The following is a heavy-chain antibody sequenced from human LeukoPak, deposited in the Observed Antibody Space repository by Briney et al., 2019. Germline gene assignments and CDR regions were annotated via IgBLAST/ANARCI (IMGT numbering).Heavy chain of an antibody. CDR1: GYTFTGYY. V-gene: IGHV1-69*04. J-gene: IGHJ6*02. Sequence: SVKVSCKASGYTFTGYYMHWVRQAPGQGLEWMGRIIPIVGITNYAQKFQGRVTITADNSTRTAYMELSSLTSEDTAVYYCARGLHFTMVRGGTTNYYYGMDVWGQGTSVTVSS. CDR3: ARGLHFTMVRGGTTNYYYGMDV. D-gene: IGHD3-10*01. CDR2: IIPIVGIT.